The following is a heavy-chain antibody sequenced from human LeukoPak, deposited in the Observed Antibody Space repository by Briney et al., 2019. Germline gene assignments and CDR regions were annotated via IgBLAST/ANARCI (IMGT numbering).Heavy chain of an antibody. CDR1: GFTFGNYD. J-gene: IGHJ4*02. D-gene: IGHD6-19*01. CDR3: ARDPQWLAYLYYFDY. V-gene: IGHV3-30*19. Sequence: PGGSLRLSCAVSGFTFGNYDMHWVRHAPSKGLGWVAVISYDGSNKYYAASVKGRFTISRDNSKNTLYLQMNSLRAEDTAVYYCARDPQWLAYLYYFDYWGQGTLVTVSS. CDR2: ISYDGSNK.